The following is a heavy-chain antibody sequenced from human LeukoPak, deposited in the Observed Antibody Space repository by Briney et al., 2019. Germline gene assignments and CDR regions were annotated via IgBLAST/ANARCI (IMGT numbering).Heavy chain of an antibody. V-gene: IGHV4-59*01. CDR1: GGSISGFY. CDR2: IYYRGST. J-gene: IGHJ3*02. CDR3: ARGVPPQAGYSSNYDAFDI. D-gene: IGHD6-13*01. Sequence: TPSETLSLTCTVSGGSISGFYWTWIRQPPGKGLEWIGYIYYRGSTNYNPSVKSRVTISVDTSKNQFSLKLNSVTAADTAVYYCARGVPPQAGYSSNYDAFDIWGQGTMVTVSS.